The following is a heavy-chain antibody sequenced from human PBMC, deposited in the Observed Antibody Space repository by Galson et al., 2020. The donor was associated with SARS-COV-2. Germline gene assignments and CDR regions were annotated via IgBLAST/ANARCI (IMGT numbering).Heavy chain of an antibody. Sequence: GGSLRLSCAASGFTFSSYSMNWVRQAPGKGLEWVSSISSSSNYIYYADSVKGRFTISRDNAKDSLYLHMNSLRAEDTAVYACARAAMPGYSYYVGMDVWGQGTTVTVSS. D-gene: IGHD2-2*01. V-gene: IGHV3-21*01. CDR2: ISSSSNYI. CDR3: ARAAMPGYSYYVGMDV. CDR1: GFTFSSYS. J-gene: IGHJ6*02.